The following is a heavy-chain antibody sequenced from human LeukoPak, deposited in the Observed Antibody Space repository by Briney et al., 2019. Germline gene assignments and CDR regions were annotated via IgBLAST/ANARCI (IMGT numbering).Heavy chain of an antibody. V-gene: IGHV3-23*01. D-gene: IGHD6-13*01. CDR2: ISGSGGST. J-gene: IGHJ4*02. CDR1: GFTFSSYA. CDR3: AKAAAGIRFFDY. Sequence: SGGSLRLSCAASGFTFSSYAMSWVRQAPGKGLEWVSAISGSGGSTYYADSVKGRFTISRDNSKNTLYLQMNGLRAEDTAVYYCAKAAAGIRFFDYWGQGTLVTVSS.